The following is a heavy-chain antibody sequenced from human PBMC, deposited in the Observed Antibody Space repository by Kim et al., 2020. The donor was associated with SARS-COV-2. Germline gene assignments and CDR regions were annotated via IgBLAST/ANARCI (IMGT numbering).Heavy chain of an antibody. CDR3: ARDHPYYYDSSGYYSTALDY. V-gene: IGHV3-33*05. CDR2: ISYDGSNK. CDR1: GFTFSSYG. Sequence: GGSLRLSCAASGFTFSSYGMHWVRQAPGKGLEWVAVISYDGSNKYYADSVKGRFTISRDNSKNTLYLQMNSLRAEDTAVYYCARDHPYYYDSSGYYSTALDYWGQGTLVTVSS. J-gene: IGHJ4*02. D-gene: IGHD3-22*01.